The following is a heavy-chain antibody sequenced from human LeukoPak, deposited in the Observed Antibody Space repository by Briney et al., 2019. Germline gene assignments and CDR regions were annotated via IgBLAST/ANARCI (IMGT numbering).Heavy chain of an antibody. V-gene: IGHV4-61*01. CDR1: GGSISSGSYY. Sequence: SQTLSLTCTVSGGSISSGSYYWSWIRQPPGKGLEWIGYIYYSGSTNYNPSLKSRVTISVDTSKNQFSLKLSSVTAADTAVYYCAKTGYYYDSRGYYNWFDPWGQGTLVTVSS. D-gene: IGHD3-22*01. J-gene: IGHJ5*02. CDR3: AKTGYYYDSRGYYNWFDP. CDR2: IYYSGST.